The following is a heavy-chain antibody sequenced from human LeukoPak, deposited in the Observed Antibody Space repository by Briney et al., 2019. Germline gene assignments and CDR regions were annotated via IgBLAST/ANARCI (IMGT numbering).Heavy chain of an antibody. J-gene: IGHJ4*02. Sequence: SVKVSCKASGGTFSSYAISWVRQAPGQGLEWMGRIIPILGIANYAQKFQGRVTITADKSTSTAYMELSSLRSEDTAVYYCARGLRVVHSGYVGTEDWGQGTLVTVSS. D-gene: IGHD5-12*01. CDR3: ARGLRVVHSGYVGTED. CDR1: GGTFSSYA. CDR2: IIPILGIA. V-gene: IGHV1-69*04.